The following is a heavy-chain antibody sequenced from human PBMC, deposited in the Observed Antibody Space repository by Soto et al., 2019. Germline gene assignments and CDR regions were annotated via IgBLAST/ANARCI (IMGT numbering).Heavy chain of an antibody. CDR1: GGSISSGGYY. D-gene: IGHD3-22*01. Sequence: SETLSLTCTVSGGSISSGGYYWSWIRQHPGKGPEWIGYIYYSGSTYYNPSLKSRVTISVDTSKNQFSLKLSSVTAADTAVYYCARGGSTVTTRSDSSGYYTDYWGQGTLVTVSS. V-gene: IGHV4-31*03. CDR2: IYYSGST. CDR3: ARGGSTVTTRSDSSGYYTDY. J-gene: IGHJ4*02.